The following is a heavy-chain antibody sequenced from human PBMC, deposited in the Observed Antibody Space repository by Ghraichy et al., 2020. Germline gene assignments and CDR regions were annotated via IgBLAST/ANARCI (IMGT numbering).Heavy chain of an antibody. CDR2: INEHGRAT. J-gene: IGHJ2*01. Sequence: GGSLRLSCAASGFTFNSYAMGWVRQAPGKGLEWVSTINEHGRATYYAASVKGRFTISRDNSRDTLFLQVNSLRFDDMAVYYCAKEGRPYSGGGYFDLWGRGTLVTVSS. V-gene: IGHV3-23*01. D-gene: IGHD5-18*01. CDR1: GFTFNSYA. CDR3: AKEGRPYSGGGYFDL.